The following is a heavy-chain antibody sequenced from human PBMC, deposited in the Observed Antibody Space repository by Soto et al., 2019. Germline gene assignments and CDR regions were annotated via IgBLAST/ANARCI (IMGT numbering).Heavy chain of an antibody. J-gene: IGHJ4*02. CDR3: ARDHHRYSGYDYVDY. CDR2: ISSSSSYT. D-gene: IGHD5-12*01. V-gene: IGHV3-11*05. CDR1: GFTFSDYY. Sequence: QVQLVESGGGLVQPGGSLRLSCAASGFTFSDYYMSWIRQAPGKGLEWVSYISSSSSYTNYADSVKGRFTISRDNAKNSLYLQMNSRRAEDTALYYCARDHHRYSGYDYVDYWGQGTRVTVSS.